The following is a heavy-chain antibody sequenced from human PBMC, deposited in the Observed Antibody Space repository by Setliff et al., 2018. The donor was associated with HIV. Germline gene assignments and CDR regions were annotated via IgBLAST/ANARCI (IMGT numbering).Heavy chain of an antibody. CDR3: ARQPITSMITDY. CDR2: IYYSGST. V-gene: IGHV4-39*07. D-gene: IGHD3-16*01. Sequence: SETLSLTCTVSGDSVSSASYYWGWIRQPPGKGLEWIGSIYYSGSTYYNPSLKSRVTISVDTSKNQFFLKLSSVTAADTAVYYCARQPITSMITDYWGQGTLVTVSS. J-gene: IGHJ4*02. CDR1: GDSVSSASYY.